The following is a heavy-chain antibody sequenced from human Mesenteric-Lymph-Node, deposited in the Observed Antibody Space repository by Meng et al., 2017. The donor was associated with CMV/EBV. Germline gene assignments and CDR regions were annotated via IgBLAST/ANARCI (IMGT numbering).Heavy chain of an antibody. Sequence: GGSLRLSCAASGFTFSAYAMNWIRQVPGEGLEWVASINDYGGLTYYADSVKGRLTISRDNPKKTLFLQMDSLRAEDTAIYYCATDPSGSYSRATNFDYWGQGTLVTVSS. CDR3: ATDPSGSYSRATNFDY. D-gene: IGHD1-26*01. CDR1: GFTFSAYA. J-gene: IGHJ4*02. V-gene: IGHV3-23*01. CDR2: INDYGGLT.